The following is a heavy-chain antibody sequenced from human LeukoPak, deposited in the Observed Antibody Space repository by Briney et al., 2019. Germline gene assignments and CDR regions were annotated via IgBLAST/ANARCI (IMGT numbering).Heavy chain of an antibody. J-gene: IGHJ6*02. V-gene: IGHV4-39*07. CDR3: AKSSKYYDFWSGYYIPHYYYGMDV. CDR2: IYYSGST. D-gene: IGHD3-3*01. Sequence: SETLSLTCTASAGSINSGSYYWGWIRQPPGKGLDWIGCIYYSGSTYYNPSLKSRVTISVDTSKNQFSLKLSSVTAADTAVYYCAKSSKYYDFWSGYYIPHYYYGMDVWGQGTTVTVSS. CDR1: AGSINSGSYY.